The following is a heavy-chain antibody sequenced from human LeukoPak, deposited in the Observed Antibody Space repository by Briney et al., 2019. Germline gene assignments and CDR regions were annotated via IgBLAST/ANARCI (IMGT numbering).Heavy chain of an antibody. CDR3: AKDYYGSGSYYHFDY. CDR1: GFTFSSYG. D-gene: IGHD3-10*01. V-gene: IGHV3-30*02. Sequence: PGGSLRLSCAASGFTFSSYGMHWVRQAPGKGLEWVAFIRYDGSNKYYADSVKGRFTISRDNSKNTLYLQMNSLRAEDTAVYYCAKDYYGSGSYYHFDYWGQGTLVTVSS. J-gene: IGHJ4*02. CDR2: IRYDGSNK.